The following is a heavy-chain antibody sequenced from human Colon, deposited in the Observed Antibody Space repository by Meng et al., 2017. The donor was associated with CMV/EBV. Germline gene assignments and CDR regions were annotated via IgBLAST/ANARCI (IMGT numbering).Heavy chain of an antibody. CDR1: GFTFSNAR. J-gene: IGHJ3*02. D-gene: IGHD2-2*01. Sequence: GESLKISCAASGFTFSNARMSWVRQVPGKGLEWVGCIKSKTDGGTTDYAAPVKGRFTISRDDSKTTLYLQMNSLKTEDTAVYYCTTDRGGDYCSSASCSTDAFDIWGQGTMVTVSS. CDR3: TTDRGGDYCSSASCSTDAFDI. V-gene: IGHV3-15*01. CDR2: IKSKTDGGTT.